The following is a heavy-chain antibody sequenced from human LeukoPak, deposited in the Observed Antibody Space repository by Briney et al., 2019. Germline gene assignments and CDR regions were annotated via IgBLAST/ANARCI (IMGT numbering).Heavy chain of an antibody. CDR1: GGSISSGGYY. Sequence: SETLSLTCTVSGGSISSGGYYWSWIRQHPGKGLEWIGYIYYSGSTYYNPSLKSRVTISVDTSKNQFSLKLSSVTAADTAVYYCARAASGGHAFDIWGQGTMVTVSS. CDR3: ARAASGGHAFDI. J-gene: IGHJ3*02. V-gene: IGHV4-31*03. D-gene: IGHD2-15*01. CDR2: IYYSGST.